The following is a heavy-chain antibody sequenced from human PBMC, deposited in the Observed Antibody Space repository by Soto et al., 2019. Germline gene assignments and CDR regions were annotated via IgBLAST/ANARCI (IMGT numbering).Heavy chain of an antibody. V-gene: IGHV3-21*01. J-gene: IGHJ4*02. Sequence: GGSLRLSCAASGFTFSSYSMNWVRQAPGKGLEWVSSISSSSSYIYYADSVKGRFTISRDNAKNSLYLQMNSLRAEDTAVYYCARDRGPYYYDSSGNNFDYWGQGTLVTVSS. D-gene: IGHD3-22*01. CDR1: GFTFSSYS. CDR3: ARDRGPYYYDSSGNNFDY. CDR2: ISSSSSYI.